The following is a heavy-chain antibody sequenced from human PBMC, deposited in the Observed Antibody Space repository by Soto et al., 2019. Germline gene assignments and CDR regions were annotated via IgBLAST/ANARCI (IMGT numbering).Heavy chain of an antibody. CDR3: AKDGGGYSIPYGSYYYYGMDV. Sequence: VQLVESGGGVVQPGRSLRLSCAASGFTFSSYGMSWVRQAPGKGLEWVSAISGSGGSTYYADSVKGRFTISRDNSKNTLYLQMNSLRAEDTAVYYCAKDGGGYSIPYGSYYYYGMDVWDQGTTVTVSS. V-gene: IGHV3-23*04. CDR1: GFTFSSYG. CDR2: ISGSGGST. J-gene: IGHJ6*02. D-gene: IGHD4-4*01.